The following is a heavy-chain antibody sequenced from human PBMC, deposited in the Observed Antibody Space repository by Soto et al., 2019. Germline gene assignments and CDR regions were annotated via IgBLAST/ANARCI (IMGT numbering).Heavy chain of an antibody. V-gene: IGHV3-15*04. Sequence: AESGGGLGAPGGSLILSCETAGFGSFDAWMSWVRQAPGEGLEWVGRVVSNAGRGTVPYAASWRVRFTISSDDSKIKMYLQMNRLQTEYISVYFCTADLYRSTGYCHDYGGEVNLVIVSS. CDR2: VVSNAGRGTV. D-gene: IGHD3-22*01. J-gene: IGHJ4*02. CDR1: GFGSFDAW. CDR3: TADLYRSTGYCHDY.